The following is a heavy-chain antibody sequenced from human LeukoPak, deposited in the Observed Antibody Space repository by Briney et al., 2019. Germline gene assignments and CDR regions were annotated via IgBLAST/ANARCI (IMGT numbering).Heavy chain of an antibody. CDR2: IGTAGDT. CDR1: GFTFSSYD. D-gene: IGHD5-18*01. J-gene: IGHJ6*02. CDR3: ARDGYSYGMDV. V-gene: IGHV3-13*01. Sequence: PRGSLRLSCAASGFTFSSYDMHWVRQATGKGLEWVSAIGTAGDTYYPGSVKGRFTISRENAKNSLYLQMNSLRAGDTAVYYCARDGYSYGMDVWGQGTTVTVSS.